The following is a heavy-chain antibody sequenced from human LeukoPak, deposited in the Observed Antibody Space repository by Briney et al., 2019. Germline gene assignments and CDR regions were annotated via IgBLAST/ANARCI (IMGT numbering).Heavy chain of an antibody. V-gene: IGHV4-38-2*02. D-gene: IGHD5-18*01. J-gene: IGHJ6*03. CDR2: IYYTET. CDR1: GYSISSGYY. CDR3: ASPAMAFIDQGRYNYYYYMDV. Sequence: SETLSLTCTVSGYSISSGYYWSWIRQSPGKGLEWIGYIYYTETSYNPSLKSRVTISADTSKNQFSLKLYSVTAADTAVYYCASPAMAFIDQGRYNYYYYMDVWGKGTTVTVSS.